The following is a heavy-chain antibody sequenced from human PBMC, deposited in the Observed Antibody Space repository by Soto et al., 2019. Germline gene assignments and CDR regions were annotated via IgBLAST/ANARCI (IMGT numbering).Heavy chain of an antibody. CDR1: GYTFTSYG. CDR2: ISAYNGNT. V-gene: IGHV1-18*01. D-gene: IGHD6-13*01. CDR3: ARSGAWQQLVRWFDP. J-gene: IGHJ5*02. Sequence: QVQLVQSGAEVKKPGASVKVSCKASGYTFTSYGISWVRQAPGQGLEWMGWISAYNGNTNYAQKLQGRVTMTTDPSTSTADMELRSLRSDDTAVYYCARSGAWQQLVRWFDPWGKGTLVTVSS.